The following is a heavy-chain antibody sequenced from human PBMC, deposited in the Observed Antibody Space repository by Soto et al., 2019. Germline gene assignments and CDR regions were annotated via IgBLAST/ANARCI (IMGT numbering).Heavy chain of an antibody. CDR2: IYSGGST. V-gene: IGHV3-53*01. D-gene: IGHD3-22*01. Sequence: EVQLVESGGGLIQPGGSLRLSCAASGFTVSSNYMSWVRQAPGKGLAWVSVIYSGGSTYYADSVKGRFTISRDNSKNALYLQMNSLRAEDTAVYYCARDRVESGYPEYFQHWGQGTLVTVSS. CDR1: GFTVSSNY. CDR3: ARDRVESGYPEYFQH. J-gene: IGHJ1*01.